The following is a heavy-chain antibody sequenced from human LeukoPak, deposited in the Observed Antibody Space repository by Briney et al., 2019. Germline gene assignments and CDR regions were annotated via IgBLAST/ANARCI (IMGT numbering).Heavy chain of an antibody. V-gene: IGHV4-59*01. CDR1: GGSISSYY. D-gene: IGHD3-9*01. CDR2: IYYSGST. J-gene: IGHJ6*02. CDR3: ARGDDILTGYGLYGMDV. Sequence: SETLSLTCTVSGGSISSYYWSWIRQPPGKGLEWIGYIYYSGSTNYNPSLKSRVTISVDTSKNQFSLKLSSVTAADTAVYCCARGDDILTGYGLYGMDVWGQGTTVTVSS.